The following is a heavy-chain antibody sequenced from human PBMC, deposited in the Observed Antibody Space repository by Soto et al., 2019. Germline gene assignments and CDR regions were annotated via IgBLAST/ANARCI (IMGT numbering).Heavy chain of an antibody. CDR3: AKDRPGTASREFDY. V-gene: IGHV3-23*01. D-gene: IGHD6-25*01. CDR1: GFSFRSYA. Sequence: PGGSLRLSCAASGFSFRSYAMSWVRQAPGQGPEWVSAIRSTGETYYADSVKGRFTISRDNSKNTLYLQMNSLRAEDTAVYYCAKDRPGTASREFDYWGQGTLVTVSS. J-gene: IGHJ4*02. CDR2: IRSTGET.